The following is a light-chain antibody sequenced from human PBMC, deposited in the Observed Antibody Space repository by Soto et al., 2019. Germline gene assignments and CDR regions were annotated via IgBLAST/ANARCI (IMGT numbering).Light chain of an antibody. CDR2: AAS. CDR1: QGIRND. Sequence: AIQMTQSPSSLSASVGDRVTITCRASQGIRNDLGWYQQKPGKAPKLLIYAASRLQSGVPSRFSGSGSSTDFTLTISCLQPEDFATYYCLQDYNLLTFGGGTKVEIK. J-gene: IGKJ4*01. V-gene: IGKV1-6*01. CDR3: LQDYNLLT.